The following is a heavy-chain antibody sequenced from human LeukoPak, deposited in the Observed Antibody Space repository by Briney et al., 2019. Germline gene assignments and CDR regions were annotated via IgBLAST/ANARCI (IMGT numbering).Heavy chain of an antibody. D-gene: IGHD3-10*01. J-gene: IGHJ4*02. V-gene: IGHV3-23*01. CDR2: ISGSGGST. CDR3: AKDYYYGSGSYYTEFDY. Sequence: GGSLRLSCAASGFTFSNAWTNWVRQAPGKGLEWVSAISGSGGSTYYADSVKGRFTISRDNSKNTLYLQMNSLRAEDTAVFYCAKDYYYGSGSYYTEFDYWGQGTLVTVSS. CDR1: GFTFSNAW.